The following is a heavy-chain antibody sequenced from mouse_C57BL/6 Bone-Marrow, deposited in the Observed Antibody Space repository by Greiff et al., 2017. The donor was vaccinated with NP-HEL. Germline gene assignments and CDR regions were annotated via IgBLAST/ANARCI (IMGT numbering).Heavy chain of an antibody. CDR3: AGDTGYDGGWFAY. J-gene: IGHJ3*01. D-gene: IGHD2-2*01. Sequence: VMLVESGPGLVKPSQSLFLTCSITGFPITSGYYWIWIRQSPGKPLEWMGYITHSGETFYNPSLPSPISITRETSKNQCFLQLNSVTTEDTAMYYCAGDTGYDGGWFAYWGQGTLVTVSA. V-gene: IGHV12-3*01. CDR1: GFPITSGYY. CDR2: ITHSGET.